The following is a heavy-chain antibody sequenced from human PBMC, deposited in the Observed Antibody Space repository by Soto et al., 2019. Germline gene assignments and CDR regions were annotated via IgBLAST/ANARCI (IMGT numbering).Heavy chain of an antibody. D-gene: IGHD3-16*01. CDR3: AKDRRAGGKSEFYFDF. V-gene: IGHV3-23*01. J-gene: IGHJ4*02. CDR2: ISATGGGT. CDR1: GFKFSNYA. Sequence: PGVSLRLSCAASGFKFSNYAMSWVRQAPGKGLEWGSLISATGGGTYYADSVKGRFTIARDNSHNTLYLQVHSLTAEDTAVYYCAKDRRAGGKSEFYFDFWGQGAKFTVSS.